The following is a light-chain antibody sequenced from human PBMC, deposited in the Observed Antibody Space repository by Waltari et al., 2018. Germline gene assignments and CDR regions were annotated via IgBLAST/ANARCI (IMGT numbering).Light chain of an antibody. CDR3: QNHERLPAM. CDR2: AAS. CDR1: QIISRY. V-gene: IGKV3-20*01. Sequence: EIVLTQSPGTLSLSPGESATLSCRASQIISRYLAWYQQKPGQAPRLLIYAASSRASGIPDRFSGSGSGTDFSLTISRLEPGDFAVYYCQNHERLPAMFGQGTKVEIK. J-gene: IGKJ1*01.